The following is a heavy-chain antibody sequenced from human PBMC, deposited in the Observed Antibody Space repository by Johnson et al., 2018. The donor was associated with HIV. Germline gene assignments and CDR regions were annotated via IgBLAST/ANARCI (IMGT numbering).Heavy chain of an antibody. Sequence: VQLVESGVGLVQPGGSLRLSCAASGFTVSSNYMSWVRQAPGKGLEWVSVIYSGGSTYYADSVKGRFTISRDNSKNTLYLQMNSLRAEDTAVYYCARGIAMAEDAFDIWGQGTMVTVSS. V-gene: IGHV3-66*01. D-gene: IGHD6-19*01. J-gene: IGHJ3*02. CDR3: ARGIAMAEDAFDI. CDR2: IYSGGST. CDR1: GFTVSSNY.